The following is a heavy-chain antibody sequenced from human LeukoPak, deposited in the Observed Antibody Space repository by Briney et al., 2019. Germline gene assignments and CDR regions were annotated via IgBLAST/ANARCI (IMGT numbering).Heavy chain of an antibody. J-gene: IGHJ5*02. CDR3: ARGSPRVVPAATWFDP. D-gene: IGHD2-2*01. Sequence: PSETLSLTCAVYGGSFSGYYWSWIRQPPGKGLGWIGEINHSGSTNYNPSLKSRVTISVDTSKNQFSLKLSSVTAADTAVYYCARGSPRVVPAATWFDPWGQGTLVTVSS. CDR2: INHSGST. V-gene: IGHV4-34*01. CDR1: GGSFSGYY.